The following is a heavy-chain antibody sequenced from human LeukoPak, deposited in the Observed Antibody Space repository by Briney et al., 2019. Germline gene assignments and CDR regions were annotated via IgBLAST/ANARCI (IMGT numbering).Heavy chain of an antibody. J-gene: IGHJ4*02. V-gene: IGHV4-34*01. CDR2: INHSGST. CDR1: GGSFSGYY. Sequence: KSSETLSLTCAVYGGSFSGYYWSWIRQPPGKGLEWIGEINHSGSTNYNPSLKSRVTISVDTSKNQFSLKLSSVTAADTAVYYCARGPRGHYDFWSGHRSPFDYWGQGTLVTVSS. D-gene: IGHD3-3*01. CDR3: ARGPRGHYDFWSGHRSPFDY.